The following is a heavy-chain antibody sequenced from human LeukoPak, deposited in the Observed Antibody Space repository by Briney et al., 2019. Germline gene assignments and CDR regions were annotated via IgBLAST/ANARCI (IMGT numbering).Heavy chain of an antibody. CDR2: IIPIFGTA. J-gene: IGHJ6*03. D-gene: IGHD2-2*01. CDR1: GGTFSSYA. V-gene: IGHV1-69*05. CDR3: ARNQVPAAEGYYYYYMDV. Sequence: GASVKVSCKASGGTFSSYAISWVRQAPGQGLEWMGGIIPIFGTANYAQKFQGRVTITTDESTSTAYMELSSLRSEDTAVYYCARNQVPAAEGYYYYYMDVWGKGTTVTVSS.